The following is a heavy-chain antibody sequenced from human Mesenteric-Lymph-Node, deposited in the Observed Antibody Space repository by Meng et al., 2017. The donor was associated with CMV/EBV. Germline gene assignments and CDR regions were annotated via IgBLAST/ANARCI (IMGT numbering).Heavy chain of an antibody. CDR1: GGSISSSSYY. CDR3: ARPHYYGSGSSPWFNP. Sequence: QLQLQESGPGLVKPSATLSLPCPVSGGSISSSSYYWGWIRQPPGKGLEWIGSIYYSGSTYYNPSLKSRVTISVDTSKNQFSLKLSSVTAADTAVYYCARPHYYGSGSSPWFNPWGQGTLVTVSS. V-gene: IGHV4-39*01. D-gene: IGHD3-10*01. CDR2: IYYSGST. J-gene: IGHJ5*02.